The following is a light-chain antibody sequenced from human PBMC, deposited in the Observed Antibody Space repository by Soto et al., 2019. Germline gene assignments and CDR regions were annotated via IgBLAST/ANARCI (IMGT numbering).Light chain of an antibody. V-gene: IGLV2-14*03. CDR3: GSHAAGSTLI. CDR1: SSDVGAYNE. CDR2: DVS. J-gene: IGLJ2*01. Sequence: QSALTQPASVSGSPGQSTTISCTGTSSDVGAYNEVSWYQQRPGKAPKLMIYDVSNRPSGVSNRFSASKSGNTASLTISGLQAEDEAYYYCGSHAAGSTLIFGGGTKVTVL.